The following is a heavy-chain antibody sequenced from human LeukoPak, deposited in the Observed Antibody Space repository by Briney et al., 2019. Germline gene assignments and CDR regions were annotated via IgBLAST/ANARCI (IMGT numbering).Heavy chain of an antibody. V-gene: IGHV3-23*01. D-gene: IGHD3-3*02. J-gene: IGHJ4*02. CDR2: IRGSGGST. CDR3: AKGIGITAFDY. CDR1: GFTFSSYA. Sequence: GGSLRLSCAASGFTFSSYAMSWVRQAPGKGLEWVSAIRGSGGSTYYADSVKGRFIISRDNSKNTLYLQMTSLRAEDTAVYYCAKGIGITAFDYWGQGTLVIVSS.